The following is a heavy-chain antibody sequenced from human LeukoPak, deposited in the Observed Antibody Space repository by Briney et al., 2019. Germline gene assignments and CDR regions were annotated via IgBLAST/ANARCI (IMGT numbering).Heavy chain of an antibody. V-gene: IGHV3-53*01. CDR2: IYSGGST. Sequence: GGSLRLSCAASGFTVSSNYMSWARQAPGKGLEWVSVIYSGGSTYYADSVKGRFTISRDNAKNTLYLQMNSLRAEDTAVYYCARGSGSSGWYVVVHFDYWGQGTLVTVSS. J-gene: IGHJ4*02. CDR1: GFTVSSNY. D-gene: IGHD6-19*01. CDR3: ARGSGSSGWYVVVHFDY.